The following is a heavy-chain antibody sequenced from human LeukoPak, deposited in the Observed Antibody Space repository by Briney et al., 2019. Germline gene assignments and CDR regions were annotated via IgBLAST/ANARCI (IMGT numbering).Heavy chain of an antibody. Sequence: ASVKVSCKASGYTLTSSYMHWVRQAPGQGLEWMGIIDPSGVSTSYAQNFQGRVTMTRDTSTSTVYMELSSLRSEDSAVYYCATPNNIDAFDIWGQGTMVTVSS. CDR3: ATPNNIDAFDI. V-gene: IGHV1-46*01. J-gene: IGHJ3*02. CDR1: GYTLTSSY. CDR2: IDPSGVST. D-gene: IGHD1-14*01.